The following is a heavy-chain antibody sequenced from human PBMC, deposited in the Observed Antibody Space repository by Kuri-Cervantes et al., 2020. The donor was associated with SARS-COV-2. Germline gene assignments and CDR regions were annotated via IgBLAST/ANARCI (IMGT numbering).Heavy chain of an antibody. Sequence: GESLKISCAASGFTFSSYAMSWVRQAPGKGLEWVSSISSSSSYIYYADSVKGRFTISRDNAKNSLYLQMNSLRAEDTAVYYCARGSWIQLWFGGQGGMDVWGQGTTVTVSS. CDR3: ARGSWIQLWFGGQGGMDV. CDR2: ISSSSSYI. V-gene: IGHV3-21*01. CDR1: GFTFSSYA. J-gene: IGHJ6*02. D-gene: IGHD5-18*01.